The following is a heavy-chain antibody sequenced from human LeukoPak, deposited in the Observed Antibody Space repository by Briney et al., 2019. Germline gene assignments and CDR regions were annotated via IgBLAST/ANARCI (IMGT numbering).Heavy chain of an antibody. J-gene: IGHJ5*02. Sequence: ASVKVSCKASGYTFTSYGISWVRQAPGQGLEWMGWINPNSGGTNYAQKFQGRVTMTTDTSMSTAYMELSRLTSDDTAVYYCARAGGRSWFDPWGQGTLVTVSS. CDR3: ARAGGRSWFDP. V-gene: IGHV1-2*02. CDR1: GYTFTSYG. CDR2: INPNSGGT.